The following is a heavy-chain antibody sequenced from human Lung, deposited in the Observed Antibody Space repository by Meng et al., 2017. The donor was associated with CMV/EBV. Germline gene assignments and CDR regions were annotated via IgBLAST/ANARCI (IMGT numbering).Heavy chain of an antibody. J-gene: IGHJ4*02. V-gene: IGHV4-30-4*01. CDR2: IYYSGST. CDR3: ARETHGSGSYYDY. Sequence: VSGGSISSGDYYWSWIRQPPGKGLEWIGYIYYSGSTYYNPSLKSRVTISVDTSKNQFSLKLSSVTAADTAVYYCARETHGSGSYYDYWGQGTLVTVSS. D-gene: IGHD3-10*01. CDR1: GGSISSGDYY.